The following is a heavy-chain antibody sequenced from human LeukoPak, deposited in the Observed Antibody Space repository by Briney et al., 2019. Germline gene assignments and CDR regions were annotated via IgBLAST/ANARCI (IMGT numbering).Heavy chain of an antibody. CDR2: INGDGSST. D-gene: IGHD6-19*01. CDR1: GFSLRSFW. J-gene: IGHJ4*02. V-gene: IGHV3-74*01. CDR3: ARAVAGTTNTGY. Sequence: PGGSVRLSCAASGFSLRSFWMHWVRQAPGKGLVWVSRINGDGSSTSYADSVKGRFTISRDNAKNTLYLQMDTLRAEDTAVYYCARAVAGTTNTGYWGQGTLVTVSS.